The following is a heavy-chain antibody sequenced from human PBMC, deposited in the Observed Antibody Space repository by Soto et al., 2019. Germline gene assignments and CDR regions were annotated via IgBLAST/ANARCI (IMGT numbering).Heavy chain of an antibody. J-gene: IGHJ4*02. CDR3: TTDLDGDRYYFDY. V-gene: IGHV3-15*07. Sequence: SVSNAWMNWVRQAPGKGLEWVGRIKSKTDGGTTDYAAPVKGRLTISRDDSKNTLYLQMNSLKTEDTAVYYCTTDLDGDRYYFDYWGQGTLVTVSS. D-gene: IGHD4-17*01. CDR2: IKSKTDGGTT. CDR1: SVSNAW.